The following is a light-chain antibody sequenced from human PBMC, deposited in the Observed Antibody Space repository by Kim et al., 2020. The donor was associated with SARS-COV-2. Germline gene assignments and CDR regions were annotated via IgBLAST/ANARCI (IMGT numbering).Light chain of an antibody. CDR3: QSHDSSNVV. CDR1: SGSIASNY. CDR2: EDN. J-gene: IGLJ2*01. V-gene: IGLV6-57*03. Sequence: GKTVTISCTRSSGSIASNYVQWYQQRPGSAPTTVIYEDNQRPSGVPDRFSGSIDSSSNSASLTISGLKTEDEADYYCQSHDSSNVVFGGGTQLTVL.